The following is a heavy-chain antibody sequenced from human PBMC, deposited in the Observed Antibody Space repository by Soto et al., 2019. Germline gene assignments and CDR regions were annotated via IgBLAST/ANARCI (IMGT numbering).Heavy chain of an antibody. CDR2: TYYRSKWYN. Sequence: SQTLSLTCVISGDSVSSNSVAWHWIRQSPSRGLEWLGRTYYRSKWYNDYTVSVKSRITINPDTSKNQFSLQLNSVTPEDTAVYYCAGGDSTSHAYDIWGQGTMVTVSS. D-gene: IGHD6-6*01. CDR3: AGGDSTSHAYDI. V-gene: IGHV6-1*01. CDR1: GDSVSSNSVA. J-gene: IGHJ3*02.